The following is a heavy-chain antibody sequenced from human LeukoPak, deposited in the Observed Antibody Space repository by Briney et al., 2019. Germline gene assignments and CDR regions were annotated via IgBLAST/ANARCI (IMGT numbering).Heavy chain of an antibody. CDR3: ARRNYYDSSGYGGYFDH. Sequence: ASVKVSCKASGYTFTYYRVTCRRQAPGQGLEWLGWISVYNGNTNYAQKFRDRVTMTTDTSTNTADMELRSLRSDDTAVYYCARRNYYDSSGYGGYFDHWGQGTLVTVSS. D-gene: IGHD3-22*01. CDR2: ISVYNGNT. J-gene: IGHJ4*02. V-gene: IGHV1-18*01. CDR1: GYTFTYYR.